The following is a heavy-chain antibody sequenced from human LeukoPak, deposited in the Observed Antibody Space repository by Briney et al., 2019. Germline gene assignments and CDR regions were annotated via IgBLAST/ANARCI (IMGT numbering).Heavy chain of an antibody. CDR1: GGSISSYY. CDR3: ARVGGSRDY. Sequence: SETLSLTCIVSGGSISSYYWSWIRQPPGKGLEWIGEINHSGSTNYNPSLKSRVTISVDTSKNQFSLKLSSVTAADTAVYYCARVGGSRDYWGQGTLVTVSS. CDR2: INHSGST. V-gene: IGHV4-34*01. J-gene: IGHJ4*02.